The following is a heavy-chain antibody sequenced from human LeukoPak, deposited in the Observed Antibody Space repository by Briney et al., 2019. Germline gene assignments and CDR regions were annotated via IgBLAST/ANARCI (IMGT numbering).Heavy chain of an antibody. CDR1: GASISSSSYY. D-gene: IGHD3-22*01. CDR3: ARQPGYYDSSGYYVSAFDI. CDR2: IYYGGST. Sequence: PSETLSLTCTVSGASISSSSYYWGWIRQSPGKGLEWIGSIYYGGSTYFNPSLKSRVTMSVDTSKNHFSLKLTSVTAADTAVYYCARQPGYYDSSGYYVSAFDIWGQGTMVTVSS. J-gene: IGHJ3*02. V-gene: IGHV4-39*01.